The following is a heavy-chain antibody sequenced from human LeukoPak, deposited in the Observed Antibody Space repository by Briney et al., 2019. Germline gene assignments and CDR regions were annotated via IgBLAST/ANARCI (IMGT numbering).Heavy chain of an antibody. CDR3: ARTQTPICGYRSPGYSSGPSGF. V-gene: IGHV1-69*04. CDR2: IIPIVPIV. CDR1: GTSFRNHA. Sequence: SVKVSCKASGTSFRNHAINWVRQAPGKGLEWMGRIIPIVPIVNYAQNIQARVTITTDTSTSTAYLELSNLRSEDTAIYYCARTQTPICGYRSPGYSSGPSGFWGQGTLVSVSS. D-gene: IGHD6-25*01. J-gene: IGHJ4*02.